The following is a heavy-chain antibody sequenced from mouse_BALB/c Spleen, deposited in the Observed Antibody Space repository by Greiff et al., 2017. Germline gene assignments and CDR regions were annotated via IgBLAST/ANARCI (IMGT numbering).Heavy chain of an antibody. V-gene: IGHV2-9*02. CDR1: GFSLTSYG. D-gene: IGHD2-14*01. CDR2: IWAGGST. J-gene: IGHJ4*01. CDR3: ARSGGYDDYYAMDY. Sequence: VQLQQSGPGLVAPSQSLSITCTVSGFSLTSYGVHWVRQPPGKGLEWLGVIWAGGSTNYNSALMSRLSISKDNSKSQVFLKMNSLQTDDTAMYYCARSGGYDDYYAMDYWGQGTSVTVSS.